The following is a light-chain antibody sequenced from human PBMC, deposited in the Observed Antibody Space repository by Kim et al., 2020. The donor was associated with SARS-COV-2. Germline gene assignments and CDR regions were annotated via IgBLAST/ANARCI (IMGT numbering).Light chain of an antibody. V-gene: IGKV1-5*03. CDR1: QSIGTS. CDR3: QQYYSLST. Sequence: LSASVGDRVTITCRASQSIGTSLAWFQKKSRKSPKVLIYRASSLESGVPSRFSGSGSGTEFTLTITSLQPDDFATYYCQQYYSLSTFGQGTKLEI. CDR2: RAS. J-gene: IGKJ2*01.